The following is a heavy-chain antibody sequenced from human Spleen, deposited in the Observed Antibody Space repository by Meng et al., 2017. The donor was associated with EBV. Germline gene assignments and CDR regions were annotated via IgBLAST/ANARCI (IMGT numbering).Heavy chain of an antibody. V-gene: IGHV1-2*06. CDR3: ARGGASWYEDF. D-gene: IGHD6-13*01. CDR1: GYTFNYFF. CDR2: INPNSGGT. Sequence: QVQLLRSWNKVEKPGASMTVSWNAFGYTFNYFFIYWVRQAPGQGLEWMGRINPNSGGTKYAQKFQGRVTLTRDTSINTAYLELSGLKSEDTAVYYCARGGASWYEDFWGQGTLVTVSS. J-gene: IGHJ4*02.